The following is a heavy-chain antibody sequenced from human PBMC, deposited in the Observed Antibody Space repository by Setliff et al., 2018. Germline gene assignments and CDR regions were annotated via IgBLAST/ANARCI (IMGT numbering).Heavy chain of an antibody. CDR3: XRDSXRMTTDPLFDH. V-gene: IGHV4-61*02. Sequence: PSETLSLTCTVSGDSLRSGRDSGTGIRQPAGKGVEWIGRVYKSGTTNYSPALXSRVTLSINTSSNEFSLSLGSXTAADTAIYYCXRDSXRMTTDPLFDHWGQGALVTVSS. CDR1: GDSLRSGRDS. J-gene: IGHJ4*02. CDR2: VYKSGTT.